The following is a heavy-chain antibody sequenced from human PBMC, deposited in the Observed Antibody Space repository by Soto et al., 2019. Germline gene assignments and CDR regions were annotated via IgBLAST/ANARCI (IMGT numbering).Heavy chain of an antibody. CDR2: IYYCGNT. CDR1: GDSVISGSYH. Sequence: QVQLQESGPGLVKPSETLSLTCTVSGDSVISGSYHWSWIRQPPGKGLEWVGYIYYCGNTNYNPSLRSRVSISLDTSKNQLSLKLSSVTAADTAVYYCVRDSNWRGFEYWGQGTLVTVSS. J-gene: IGHJ4*02. D-gene: IGHD1-1*01. CDR3: VRDSNWRGFEY. V-gene: IGHV4-61*01.